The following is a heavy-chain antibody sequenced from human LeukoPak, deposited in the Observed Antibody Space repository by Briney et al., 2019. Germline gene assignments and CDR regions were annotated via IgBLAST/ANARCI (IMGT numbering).Heavy chain of an antibody. CDR1: GFTFSSYE. J-gene: IGHJ3*02. V-gene: IGHV3-53*01. CDR2: IYSGGST. CDR3: ASPLWFGELLPAFDI. Sequence: GGSLRLSCAASGFTFSSYEMNWVRQAPGKGLEWVSVIYSGGSTYYADSVKGRFTISRDNSKNTLYLQMNSLRAEDTAVYYCASPLWFGELLPAFDIWGQGTMVTVSS. D-gene: IGHD3-10*01.